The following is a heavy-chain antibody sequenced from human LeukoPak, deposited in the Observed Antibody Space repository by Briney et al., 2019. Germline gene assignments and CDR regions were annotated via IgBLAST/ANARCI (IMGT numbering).Heavy chain of an antibody. Sequence: SETLSLTCTVSGYSISSGYYWGWIRQPPGKGLEWIGSIYHSGSTYYNPSLKSRVTISVDTSKNQFSLRLSSVTAADTAVYYCARGGRYCSSTSCSNWFDPWGQGTLVTVSS. CDR2: IYHSGST. CDR1: GYSISSGYY. J-gene: IGHJ5*02. D-gene: IGHD2-2*01. V-gene: IGHV4-38-2*02. CDR3: ARGGRYCSSTSCSNWFDP.